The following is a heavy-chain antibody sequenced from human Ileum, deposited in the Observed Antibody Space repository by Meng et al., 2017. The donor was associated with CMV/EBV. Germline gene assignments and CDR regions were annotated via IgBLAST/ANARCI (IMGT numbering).Heavy chain of an antibody. CDR1: GGTVNRTTYC. CDR3: VRDHGSSSWFFY. V-gene: IGHV4-39*07. CDR2: IFDSGSA. Sequence: HQEGCDQRLVTSSATLSLTCTACGGTVNRTTYCWGCIRQPPGKSLEWIGTIFDSGSAYYTPSLQSRVSVSIDMSRNQLSLSLSSVTAADTAVYYCVRDHGSSSWFFYWGQGTLVTVSS. J-gene: IGHJ4*02. D-gene: IGHD6-13*01.